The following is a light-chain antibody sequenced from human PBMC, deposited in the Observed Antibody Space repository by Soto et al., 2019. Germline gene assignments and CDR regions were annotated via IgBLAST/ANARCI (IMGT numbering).Light chain of an antibody. J-gene: IGKJ5*01. CDR1: QSMKRRY. CDR3: QQYGSSPPIT. Sequence: EIVLMQSPVTLSLSPGERATLFCRASQSMKRRYLAWYQQKPGQAPRVLIYAASNRATGIPDRFSGSGSGTDFTLTISRLEPEDFAVYYCQQYGSSPPITYGQGTRLEIK. V-gene: IGKV3-20*01. CDR2: AAS.